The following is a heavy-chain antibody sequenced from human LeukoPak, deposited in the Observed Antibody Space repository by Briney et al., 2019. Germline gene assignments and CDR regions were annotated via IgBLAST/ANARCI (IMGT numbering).Heavy chain of an antibody. CDR1: GFTFSSYS. D-gene: IGHD1-1*01. Sequence: GGSLRLSCAASGFTFSSYSMNWVRQAPGKGLEWVSYISSSSSTIYYADSVKGRFIISRDNSKNMVYLQMNSLRTEDTAVYYCATNGGYYMDVWGKGTTVTVSS. CDR2: ISSSSSTI. V-gene: IGHV3-48*01. CDR3: ATNGGYYMDV. J-gene: IGHJ6*03.